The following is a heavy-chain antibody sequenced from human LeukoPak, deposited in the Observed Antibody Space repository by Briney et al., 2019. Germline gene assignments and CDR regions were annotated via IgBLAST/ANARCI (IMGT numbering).Heavy chain of an antibody. V-gene: IGHV3-30*04. Sequence: GGSLRLSCAASGFTFSNYAMYWVRQAPGKGLEWVAVISYDGSNKYYADSVKGRFTISRDNSKNTLYLQMNSRRVEDTAVYYCARGGIAVAGIDFRWFDPWGQGTLVTVSS. CDR3: ARGGIAVAGIDFRWFDP. CDR2: ISYDGSNK. J-gene: IGHJ5*02. CDR1: GFTFSNYA. D-gene: IGHD6-19*01.